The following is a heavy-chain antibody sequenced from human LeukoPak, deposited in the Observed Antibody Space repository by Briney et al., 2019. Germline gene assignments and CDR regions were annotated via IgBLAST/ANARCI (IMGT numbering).Heavy chain of an antibody. J-gene: IGHJ4*02. Sequence: GGSLRLSCAASGFTFSNYGMHWVRQAPGKGLEWVVFIGSDGTYKYHADPVRGRFTISRDNSKTTLYLQMNTLRPEDTAVYYCAKGDGVRGLTHDWGQGPLVTISS. CDR2: IGSDGTYK. V-gene: IGHV3-30*02. CDR3: AKGDGVRGLTHD. D-gene: IGHD3-10*01. CDR1: GFTFSNYG.